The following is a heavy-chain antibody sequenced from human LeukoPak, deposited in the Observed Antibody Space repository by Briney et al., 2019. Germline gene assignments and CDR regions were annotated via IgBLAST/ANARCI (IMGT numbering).Heavy chain of an antibody. CDR2: IYYSGST. Sequence: SETLSLTCTVSGGSISSYYWSWIRQPPGKGLEWIGYIYYSGSTNYNPSLKSRVTISVDTSKNQFSLKLSSVTAADTAVYYCARSSRRLGATLDYWGQGTLVTVSS. CDR1: GGSISSYY. V-gene: IGHV4-59*12. CDR3: ARSSRRLGATLDY. D-gene: IGHD1-26*01. J-gene: IGHJ4*02.